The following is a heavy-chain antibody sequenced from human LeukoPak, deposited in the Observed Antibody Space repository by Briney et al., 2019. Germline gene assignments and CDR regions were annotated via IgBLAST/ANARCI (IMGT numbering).Heavy chain of an antibody. V-gene: IGHV1-46*01. CDR2: INPSGGST. Sequence: ASVKVSCKASGYNFISYYMHWVRQAPGRGLEWMGIINPSGGSTSYAQRFQDRVTMTRDTSTSTVYMELSSLKSEDTAVYYCAREDVVLVDAVRYYYYGMDVWGQGTTVTVSS. CDR1: GYNFISYY. CDR3: AREDVVLVDAVRYYYYGMDV. D-gene: IGHD2-8*01. J-gene: IGHJ6*02.